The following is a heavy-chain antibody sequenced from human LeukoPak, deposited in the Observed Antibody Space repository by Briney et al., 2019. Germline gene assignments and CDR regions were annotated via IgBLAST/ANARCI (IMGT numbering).Heavy chain of an antibody. CDR3: AKGGVYGGSYPSGHFDS. CDR2: FGGSGGST. D-gene: IGHD1-26*01. Sequence: QTGGSLRLSCAASGFTFSSYAMSWVRQAPGKGLEWVSGFGGSGGSTYNADSVKGRFTISRDNSKNTLFLQMNSLRADDTAVYFCAKGGVYGGSYPSGHFDSWGQGTLVTVSS. J-gene: IGHJ4*02. CDR1: GFTFSSYA. V-gene: IGHV3-23*01.